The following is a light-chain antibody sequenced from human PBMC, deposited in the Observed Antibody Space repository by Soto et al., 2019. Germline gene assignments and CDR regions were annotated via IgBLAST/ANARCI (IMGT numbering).Light chain of an antibody. J-gene: IGLJ2*01. CDR1: SSDVGSYNY. V-gene: IGLV2-14*01. Sequence: QSALTQPASVSGSPGQSITISCTGTSSDVGSYNYVSWYQQHPGKAPKLMIYEVSNRPSGVSSRFSGSKSGNRASLTISGLQAEDESDYYCSLYTSSSPLVFVGGTKLTVL. CDR2: EVS. CDR3: SLYTSSSPLV.